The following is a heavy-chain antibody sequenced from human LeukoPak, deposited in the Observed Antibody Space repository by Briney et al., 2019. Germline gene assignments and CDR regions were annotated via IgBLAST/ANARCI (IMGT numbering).Heavy chain of an antibody. CDR3: AKARDSGSYLYYFDY. V-gene: IGHV3-30*02. J-gene: IGHJ4*02. D-gene: IGHD1-26*01. CDR1: GFTSSSYG. CDR2: IRYDGSNK. Sequence: GGSLRLSCAASGFTSSSYGMHWVRQAPGKGLDWVAFIRYDGSNKYYADSVEGRFTISRDNSKNTLYLQMNSLRAEDTAVYYCAKARDSGSYLYYFDYWGQGTLVTVSS.